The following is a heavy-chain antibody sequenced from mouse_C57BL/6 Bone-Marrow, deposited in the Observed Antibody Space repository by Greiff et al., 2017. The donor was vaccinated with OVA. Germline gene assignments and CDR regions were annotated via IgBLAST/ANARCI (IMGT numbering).Heavy chain of an antibody. Sequence: VQLQQSVAELVRPGASVTLSCTASGFNIKNTYMHWVQQRPEQGLEWIGRIDPADDNTKYAPKFQGKATMTADTSSNTAYLQLSSQSSEDTAVYCCDRGNFGSSFDAMDYWGQGTSVTVSS. CDR3: DRGNFGSSFDAMDY. J-gene: IGHJ4*01. CDR1: GFNIKNTY. D-gene: IGHD1-1*01. CDR2: IDPADDNT. V-gene: IGHV14-3*01.